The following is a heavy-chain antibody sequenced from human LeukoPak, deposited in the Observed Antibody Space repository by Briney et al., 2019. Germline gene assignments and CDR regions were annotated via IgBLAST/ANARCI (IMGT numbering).Heavy chain of an antibody. CDR2: ISGSGGST. CDR1: GFTFSSYA. V-gene: IGHV3-23*01. Sequence: GGSLRLSCAASGFTFSSYAMSWVRQAPGKGLDWVSAISGSGGSTYYADSVKGRFTISRDNSKNTLYLQMNSLRAEDTAVYYCAASPSGSYYKTFDYWGQGTLVTVSS. J-gene: IGHJ4*02. D-gene: IGHD1-26*01. CDR3: AASPSGSYYKTFDY.